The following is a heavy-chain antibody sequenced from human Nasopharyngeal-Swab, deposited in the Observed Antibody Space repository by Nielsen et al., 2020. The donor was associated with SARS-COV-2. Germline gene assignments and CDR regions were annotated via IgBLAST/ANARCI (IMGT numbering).Heavy chain of an antibody. CDR3: AKEGATGWFDP. CDR2: ISHNSGT. J-gene: IGHJ5*02. CDR1: GVSTSSQY. V-gene: IGHV4-59*11. Sequence: SDPLSPTCTVPGVSTSSQYWSWTRQPPGKGLEWIGYISHNSGTNYNPSLKSRVTMFMDTSKNQFSLKLRSVTAADTAVYYCAKEGATGWFDPWGQGTLVTVSS.